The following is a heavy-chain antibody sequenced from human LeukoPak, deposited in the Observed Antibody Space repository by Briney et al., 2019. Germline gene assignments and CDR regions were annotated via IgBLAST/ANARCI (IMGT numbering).Heavy chain of an antibody. V-gene: IGHV1-8*01. D-gene: IGHD3-3*01. CDR2: MNPNSGNT. CDR1: GYTFTSYD. CDR3: ARFYQPPKPDFWSGYWTLDYYYYYMDV. J-gene: IGHJ6*03. Sequence: ASVKVSCKASGYTFTSYDINWVRQATGQGLEWMGWMNPNSGNTGYAQKFQGRVTMTRNTSISTAYMELSSLRSEDTAVYYCARFYQPPKPDFWSGYWTLDYYYYYMDVWGKGTTVTVSS.